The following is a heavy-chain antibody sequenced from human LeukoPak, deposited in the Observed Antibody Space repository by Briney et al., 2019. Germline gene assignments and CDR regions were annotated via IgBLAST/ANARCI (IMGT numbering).Heavy chain of an antibody. Sequence: SGPALVKPTQTLTLTCTFSGFSLRTVGLCVSWILQPPGKALEWLARIDWDDDKWYTTSLKTRLTISKDTSKNQVVLTMTNMDPVDTGTYYCARTRRAHHYGRSGYYLFDYWGQGTLVTVSP. J-gene: IGHJ4*02. D-gene: IGHD3-22*01. CDR1: GFSLRTVGLC. V-gene: IGHV2-70*11. CDR3: ARTRRAHHYGRSGYYLFDY. CDR2: IDWDDDK.